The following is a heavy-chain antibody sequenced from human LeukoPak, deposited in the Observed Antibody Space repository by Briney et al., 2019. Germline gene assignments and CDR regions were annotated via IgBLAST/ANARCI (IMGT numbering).Heavy chain of an antibody. CDR1: GFTFSSYG. J-gene: IGHJ4*02. CDR3: AKDRVRDFDY. V-gene: IGHV3-30*02. D-gene: IGHD1-1*01. CDR2: IRYDGSNK. Sequence: GGTLRLSCAASGFTFSSYGMSWVRQAPGKGLEWVAFIRYDGSNKYYADSVKGRFTISRDNSKNTLYLQMNSLRAEDTAVYYCAKDRVRDFDYWGQGTLVTVSS.